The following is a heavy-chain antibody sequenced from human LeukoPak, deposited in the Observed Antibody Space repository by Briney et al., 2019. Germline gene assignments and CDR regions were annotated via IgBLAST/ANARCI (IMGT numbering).Heavy chain of an antibody. J-gene: IGHJ5*02. Sequence: VASVKVSCKASGYTFTSYDINWVRQATGQGLEWMGWMNPNSGNTGYAQKFQGRVTMTRNTSISTAYVELSSLRSEDTAVYYCARGGNDFWSGYNWFDPWGQGTLVTVSS. CDR2: MNPNSGNT. CDR1: GYTFTSYD. CDR3: ARGGNDFWSGYNWFDP. D-gene: IGHD3-3*01. V-gene: IGHV1-8*01.